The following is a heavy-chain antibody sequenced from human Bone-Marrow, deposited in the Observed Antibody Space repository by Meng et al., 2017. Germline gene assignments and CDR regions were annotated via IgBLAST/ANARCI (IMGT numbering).Heavy chain of an antibody. CDR2: IYYSGST. CDR1: GGSISSGGYY. CDR3: ARDMGSSGYSPLAYSDN. Sequence: SETLSLTCTVSGGSISSGGYYWSWIRQHPGKGLEWIGYIYYSGSTYYNPSLKSRVTISVDTSKNQFSLKLSSVTAADTAVYYFARDMGSSGYSPLAYSDNWGQGTLVTVSS. J-gene: IGHJ4*02. D-gene: IGHD3-22*01. V-gene: IGHV4-31*03.